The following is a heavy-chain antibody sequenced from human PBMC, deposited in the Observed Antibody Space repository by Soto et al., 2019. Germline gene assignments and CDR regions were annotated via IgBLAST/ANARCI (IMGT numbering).Heavy chain of an antibody. D-gene: IGHD3-22*01. CDR3: ARGGRRYYYDSSGYYPIDY. V-gene: IGHV3-13*01. CDR2: IGTAGDT. CDR1: GFTFSSYD. Sequence: PGGSLRLSCAASGFTFSSYDMHWVRQATGKGLEWVSAIGTAGDTYYPGSVKGRFTISRENAKNSLYLQMNSLRAEDTAVYYCARGGRRYYYDSSGYYPIDYWGQGTLVTVSS. J-gene: IGHJ4*02.